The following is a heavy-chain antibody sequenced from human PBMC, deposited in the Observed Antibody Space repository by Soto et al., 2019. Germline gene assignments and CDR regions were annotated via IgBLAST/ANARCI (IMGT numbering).Heavy chain of an antibody. Sequence: QVQLVESGGGVVQPGRSLRLSCAASEFTISSYGMRWVRQAPGKGLEWVAVISYDGSNKYYADSVKGRFTISRDNSKNTLYLQMNSLRAEDTAVYYCAKDLLGPGRAYGMDVWGQGTTVTVSS. CDR2: ISYDGSNK. CDR3: AKDLLGPGRAYGMDV. CDR1: EFTISSYG. D-gene: IGHD7-27*01. J-gene: IGHJ6*02. V-gene: IGHV3-30*18.